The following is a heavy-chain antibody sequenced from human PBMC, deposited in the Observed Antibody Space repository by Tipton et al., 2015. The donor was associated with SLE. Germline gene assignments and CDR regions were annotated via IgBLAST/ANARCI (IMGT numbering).Heavy chain of an antibody. CDR1: GFSIRSGYY. V-gene: IGHV4-38-2*01. CDR2: IYHTGST. CDR3: ARHDKQLDAFDI. D-gene: IGHD6-6*01. J-gene: IGHJ3*02. Sequence: GLVKPSETLSLTCAVSGFSIRSGYYWGWIRQPPGKGLEWIGNIYHTGSTYYNPSLRSRVTISVDTSKNQFSLKLSSVTAADTAVYYCARHDKQLDAFDIWGPGTLVTVSS.